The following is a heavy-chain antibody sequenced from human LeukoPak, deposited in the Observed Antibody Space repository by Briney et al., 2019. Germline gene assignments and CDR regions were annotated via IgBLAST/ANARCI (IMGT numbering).Heavy chain of an antibody. CDR3: ATGLVPPSVAVPAADY. CDR2: ISSSSSYI. J-gene: IGHJ4*02. D-gene: IGHD2-2*01. Sequence: GRSLRLSCAASGFTFSSYSMNWVRQAPGKGLEWVSSISSSSSYIYYADSVKGRFTISRDNAKNSLYLQMNSLRAEDTAVYYWATGLVPPSVAVPAADYRGQGTLVTDSS. V-gene: IGHV3-21*01. CDR1: GFTFSSYS.